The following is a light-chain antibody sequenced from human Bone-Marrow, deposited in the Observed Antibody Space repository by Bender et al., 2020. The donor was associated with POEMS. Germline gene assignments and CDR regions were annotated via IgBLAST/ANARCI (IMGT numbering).Light chain of an antibody. J-gene: IGLJ2*01. CDR2: QDT. Sequence: SYEVTQPPSVSVSPGQTASITCSGDDLGDKYVAWYQQKPRQSPVLVIYQDTKRPSGFPERFSGSNSGNTATLTISGTQAMDEADYYCQAWDTYSVIFGGGTKLTVL. CDR3: QAWDTYSVI. V-gene: IGLV3-1*01. CDR1: DLGDKY.